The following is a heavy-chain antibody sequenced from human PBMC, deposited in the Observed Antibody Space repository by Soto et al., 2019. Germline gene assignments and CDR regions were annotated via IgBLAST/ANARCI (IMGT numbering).Heavy chain of an antibody. CDR2: ISGSGGRT. CDR3: AKGTTVTTWFDH. D-gene: IGHD4-17*01. CDR1: GFTFSTYA. V-gene: IGHV3-23*01. Sequence: GESLKISCAASGFTFSTYAMSWVRQAPGKGLEWISTISGSGGRTYYADSVKGRFTISRDNSKNTLYLQMNSLGAEDTALYFCAKGTTVTTWFDHWGQGTLVTVSS. J-gene: IGHJ5*02.